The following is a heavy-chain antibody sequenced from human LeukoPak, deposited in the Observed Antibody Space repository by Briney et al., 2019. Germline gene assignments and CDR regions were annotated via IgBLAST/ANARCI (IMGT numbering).Heavy chain of an antibody. Sequence: PSETLSLTCAVYGGSFSGYYWSWIRQPPGKGLEWIGEINHSGSTNYNPSLKSRVTISVDTSKNQFSLKLSSVTAADTAVYYCARGDGDRYYDILTGYHFDYWGQGTLVTVSS. V-gene: IGHV4-34*01. J-gene: IGHJ4*02. D-gene: IGHD3-9*01. CDR1: GGSFSGYY. CDR3: ARGDGDRYYDILTGYHFDY. CDR2: INHSGST.